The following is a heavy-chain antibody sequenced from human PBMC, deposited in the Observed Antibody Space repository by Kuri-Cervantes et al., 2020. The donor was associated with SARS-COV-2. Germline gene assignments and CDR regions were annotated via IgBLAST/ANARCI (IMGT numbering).Heavy chain of an antibody. CDR1: GFTFSSFS. Sequence: GSLRLSCAASGFTFSSFSMNWVRQAPGKGLEWVSSISSSSSYIYYADSVKGRFTNSRDNAKNSLYLQMNSLRAEDTAVYYCARDEVVVVPAAISGWYYYCMDVWGQGTTVTVSS. CDR3: ARDEVVVVPAAISGWYYYCMDV. CDR2: ISSSSSYI. D-gene: IGHD2-2*02. J-gene: IGHJ6*02. V-gene: IGHV3-21*01.